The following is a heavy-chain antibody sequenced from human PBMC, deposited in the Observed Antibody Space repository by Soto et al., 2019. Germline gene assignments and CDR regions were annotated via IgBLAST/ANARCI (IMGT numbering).Heavy chain of an antibody. V-gene: IGHV4-34*01. Sequence: PSETLSLTCAVYGGSFSGYYWSWIRQPPGKGLEWIGEINHSGSTNYNPSLKSRVTISVDTSKNQFSLKLSSVTAADTAVYCCARGRGAHFDWLLFSNWLDPWGQGTLVTVSS. CDR3: ARGRGAHFDWLLFSNWLDP. CDR1: GGSFSGYY. D-gene: IGHD3-9*01. CDR2: INHSGST. J-gene: IGHJ5*02.